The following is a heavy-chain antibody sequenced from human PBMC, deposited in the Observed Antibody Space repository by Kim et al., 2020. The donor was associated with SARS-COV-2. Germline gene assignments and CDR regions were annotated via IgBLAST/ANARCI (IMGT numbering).Heavy chain of an antibody. CDR2: ISAYNGNT. V-gene: IGHV1-18*01. CDR3: ARDNEVVVAATPEGAYYYGMDV. Sequence: ASVKVSCKASGYTFTSYGISWVRQAPGQGLEWMGWISAYNGNTNYAQKLQGRVTMTTDTSTSTAYMELRSLRSDDTAVYYCARDNEVVVAATPEGAYYYGMDVWGQGTTVTVSS. CDR1: GYTFTSYG. J-gene: IGHJ6*02. D-gene: IGHD2-15*01.